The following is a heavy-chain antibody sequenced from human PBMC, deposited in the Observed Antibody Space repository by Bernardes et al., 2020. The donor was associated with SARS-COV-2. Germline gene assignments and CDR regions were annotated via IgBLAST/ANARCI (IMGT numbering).Heavy chain of an antibody. J-gene: IGHJ4*02. Sequence: SLRLSCGASGFKFDDYGMSWVRQSPGKGLEWVSGIKRNGGSTGYADFVQGRFTISRDNAKNSLYLQMNSLRAEDTALYHCVKGYYDGPFDNWGQGTLVTVSS. D-gene: IGHD3-3*01. CDR3: VKGYYDGPFDN. CDR1: GFKFDDYG. CDR2: IKRNGGST. V-gene: IGHV3-20*01.